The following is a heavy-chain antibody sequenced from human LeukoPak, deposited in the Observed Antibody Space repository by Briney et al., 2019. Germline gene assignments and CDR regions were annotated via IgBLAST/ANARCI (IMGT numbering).Heavy chain of an antibody. CDR3: ARLGSYFDY. V-gene: IGHV4-59*08. CDR1: GGSLTSYY. J-gene: IGHJ4*02. CDR2: IYYSGSV. Sequence: SETLSLTCTVSGGSLTSYYWSWIRQPPGKGLQWIGYIYYSGSVNYNPSLKSRVSISVDTSKNQFSLNLSSVTAADTAVYYCARLGSYFDYWGQGTQVTVSS.